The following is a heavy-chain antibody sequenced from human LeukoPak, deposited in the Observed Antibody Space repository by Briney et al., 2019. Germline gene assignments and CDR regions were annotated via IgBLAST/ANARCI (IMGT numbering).Heavy chain of an antibody. D-gene: IGHD4-23*01. CDR3: ARDYFTVAGAPDAFDI. Sequence: GGSLRLSCAASGFTFSSYSMNWVRQAPGKGLEWVSSISSSSSYIYYADSVKGRFTISRDNAKNSLYLQMNSLRAEDTAVYYCARDYFTVAGAPDAFDIWGQGTMVTVSS. CDR2: ISSSSSYI. CDR1: GFTFSSYS. J-gene: IGHJ3*02. V-gene: IGHV3-21*01.